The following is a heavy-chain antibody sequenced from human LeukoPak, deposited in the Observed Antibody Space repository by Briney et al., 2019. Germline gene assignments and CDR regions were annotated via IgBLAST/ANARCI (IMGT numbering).Heavy chain of an antibody. Sequence: GGSLRLSCAASVFTFSTYGFHWVRQAPGKGLEWVAFIPSDGSDNYYANSVKGRFTISRDNSRNTLYLQMNSLRSEDTAVYYCAKGLGDYDDFRLGYWGQGTLVTVSS. CDR2: IPSDGSDN. D-gene: IGHD4-17*01. V-gene: IGHV3-30*02. CDR1: VFTFSTYG. J-gene: IGHJ4*02. CDR3: AKGLGDYDDFRLGY.